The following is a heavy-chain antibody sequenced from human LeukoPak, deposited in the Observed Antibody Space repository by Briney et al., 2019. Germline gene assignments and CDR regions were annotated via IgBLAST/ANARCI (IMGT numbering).Heavy chain of an antibody. CDR3: AREWAAIDAFDI. CDR2: ISSSSGYI. Sequence: GGSLRLSCAASGFTFNSYSMNWVRQTPGKGLEWVSSISSSSGYINYADSVKGRFTVSRDNAKNSLYLQMNSLRAEDTAVYYCAREWAAIDAFDIWAKGQWSPSLQ. V-gene: IGHV3-21*01. J-gene: IGHJ3*02. D-gene: IGHD6-25*01. CDR1: GFTFNSYS.